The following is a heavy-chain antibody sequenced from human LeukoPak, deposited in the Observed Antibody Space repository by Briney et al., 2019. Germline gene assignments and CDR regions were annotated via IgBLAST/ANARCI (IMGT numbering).Heavy chain of an antibody. J-gene: IGHJ6*03. CDR2: IIPIFGTA. D-gene: IGHD5-24*01. V-gene: IGHV1-69*05. CDR1: GGTFSSYA. CDR3: ARDRERDGGYYYYYMDV. Sequence: SVKVSCKASGGTFSSYAISWVRQAPGQGLEWMGGIIPIFGTANYAQKFQGRVTITTDESTSTAYMELSSLRSEDTAVYYCARDRERDGGYYYYYMDVWGKGTTVTVSS.